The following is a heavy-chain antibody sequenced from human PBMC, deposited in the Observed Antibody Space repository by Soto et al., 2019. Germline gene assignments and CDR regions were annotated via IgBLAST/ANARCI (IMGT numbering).Heavy chain of an antibody. D-gene: IGHD3-3*01. CDR2: MNPNSGNT. Sequence: QVQLVQSGAEVKKPGASVKVSCKASGYTFTSYDINWVRQATGQGLEWMGWMNPNSGNTGYAQKFQGRVTMTRNTSIGTAYMELSSLRSEDTAVYYCARGQQGLDFWSGYSCPWYMDVWGKGTTVTVSS. CDR1: GYTFTSYD. CDR3: ARGQQGLDFWSGYSCPWYMDV. V-gene: IGHV1-8*01. J-gene: IGHJ6*03.